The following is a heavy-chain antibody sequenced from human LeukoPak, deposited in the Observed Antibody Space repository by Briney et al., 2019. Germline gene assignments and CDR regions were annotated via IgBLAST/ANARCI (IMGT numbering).Heavy chain of an antibody. Sequence: SETLSLTCTVSGYSISSGYYWGWIRQPPGKGLEWIGSIYHSGSTYYNPSLKSRVTISVDTSKNQFSLKLSSVTAADTAVYYCARDFTDGYSYGETVFDYWGQGTLVTVSS. CDR3: ARDFTDGYSYGETVFDY. D-gene: IGHD5-18*01. CDR1: GYSISSGYY. J-gene: IGHJ4*02. V-gene: IGHV4-38-2*02. CDR2: IYHSGST.